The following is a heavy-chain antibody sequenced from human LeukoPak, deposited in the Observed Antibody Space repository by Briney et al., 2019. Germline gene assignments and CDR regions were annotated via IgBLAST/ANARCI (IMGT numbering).Heavy chain of an antibody. Sequence: QPGGSLRLSCAASGFTFSSYDMHWVRQAPGKGLEWVAVMWSDGSNKYHADSVKGRFTISRDNSKNTLYLQMNSLRAEDTAVYYCAQNSALDYWGQGTLVTVSS. CDR2: MWSDGSNK. D-gene: IGHD2/OR15-2a*01. CDR3: AQNSALDY. J-gene: IGHJ4*02. V-gene: IGHV3-33*06. CDR1: GFTFSSYD.